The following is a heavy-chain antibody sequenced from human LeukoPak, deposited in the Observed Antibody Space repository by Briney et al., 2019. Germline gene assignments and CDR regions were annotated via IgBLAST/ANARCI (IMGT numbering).Heavy chain of an antibody. CDR2: IIPILGIA. J-gene: IGHJ4*02. CDR3: ASGGGNSFLLDY. D-gene: IGHD2-21*02. CDR1: GGTFSSYA. V-gene: IGHV1-69*04. Sequence: SVKVSCKASGGTFSSYAISWVRQAPGQGLEWMGRIIPILGIANYAQKFQGRVTITADKSTSTAYMELSSLRSEDTAVYYCASGGGNSFLLDYWGQGTLVTVSS.